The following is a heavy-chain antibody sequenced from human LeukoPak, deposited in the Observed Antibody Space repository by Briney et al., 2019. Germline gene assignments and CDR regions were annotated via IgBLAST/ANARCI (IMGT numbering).Heavy chain of an antibody. J-gene: IGHJ4*02. V-gene: IGHV3-7*01. Sequence: GGSLRLSCAASGFTFSIYWMSWVRQAPGKGLEWVANIKTDGSEKRYVDSVKGRFTISRDNAKNSLYLQMNSLRVEDTAVYYCPSYYYNSGSNDNWGQGTLVTVSS. D-gene: IGHD3-22*01. CDR2: IKTDGSEK. CDR3: PSYYYNSGSNDN. CDR1: GFTFSIYW.